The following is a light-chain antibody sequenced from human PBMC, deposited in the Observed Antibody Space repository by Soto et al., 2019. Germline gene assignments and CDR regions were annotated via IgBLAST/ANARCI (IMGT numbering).Light chain of an antibody. CDR3: SSYTSSSTPYV. CDR1: SSDVGGYNY. J-gene: IGLJ1*01. Sequence: QSALTQPASVSGSPGHSITISCTGTSSDVGGYNYVSWYQQHPGNAPKLMIYDVSNRPSGVSNRFSGSKSGNTASLTISGLQADDEADYYCSSYTSSSTPYVFGTGTKVTVL. V-gene: IGLV2-14*01. CDR2: DVS.